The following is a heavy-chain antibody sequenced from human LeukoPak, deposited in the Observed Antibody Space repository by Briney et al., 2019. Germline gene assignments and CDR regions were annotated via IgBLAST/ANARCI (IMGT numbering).Heavy chain of an antibody. CDR2: IKQDGSEK. CDR3: AREDSHYYDSSGYYD. D-gene: IGHD3-22*01. Sequence: GGSLRLSCAASGFTFSSYLMSWVRQAPGKGLEWVANIKQDGSEKYYVDSVKGRFTISRDNAKNSLYLQMNSLRAEDTAVYYCAREDSHYYDSSGYYDWGQGTLVTVSS. V-gene: IGHV3-7*01. CDR1: GFTFSSYL. J-gene: IGHJ4*02.